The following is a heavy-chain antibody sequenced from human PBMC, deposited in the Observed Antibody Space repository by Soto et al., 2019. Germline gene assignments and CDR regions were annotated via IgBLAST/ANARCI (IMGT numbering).Heavy chain of an antibody. V-gene: IGHV3-30*03. D-gene: IGHD3-22*01. J-gene: IGHJ4*02. Sequence: GGSLRLSCAASGFTFTSFGIHWVRQAPGKGLEWVAVVSYDGIDENYADSVKGRFSISRDNSKNTLYLQMNSLRAEDTAIYYCASHYDSRGFYYFDYWGQGTLVTVS. CDR1: GFTFTSFG. CDR3: ASHYDSRGFYYFDY. CDR2: VSYDGIDE.